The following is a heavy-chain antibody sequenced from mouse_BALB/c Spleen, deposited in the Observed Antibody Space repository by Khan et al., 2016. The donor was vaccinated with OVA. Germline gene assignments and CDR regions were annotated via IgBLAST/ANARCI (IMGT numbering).Heavy chain of an antibody. Sequence: VQLKQSGAELVKPGVSVKLSCSASGFNIKDTYIHWMKQRPEQGLEWIGRIDPPNDDSKYGPKFQAKATLTADTSSNTAYLQLSSLTSEDTAVYYCATLYGNLFAFWGQGTLVSVSA. J-gene: IGHJ3*01. D-gene: IGHD2-1*01. V-gene: IGHV14-3*02. CDR3: ATLYGNLFAF. CDR1: GFNIKDTY. CDR2: IDPPNDDS.